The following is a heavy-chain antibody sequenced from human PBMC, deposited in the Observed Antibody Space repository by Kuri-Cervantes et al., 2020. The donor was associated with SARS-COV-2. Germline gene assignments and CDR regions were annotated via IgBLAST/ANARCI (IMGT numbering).Heavy chain of an antibody. J-gene: IGHJ6*02. V-gene: IGHV3-7*03. CDR1: GFTFDDYA. CDR3: ARGHYGLDV. Sequence: GGSLRLSCATSGFTFDDYAMHWVRQAPGKGLEWVAHINQESSEKWYGDSVKGRFTISRDNAENSMYLQMHSLRVDDTAVYYCARGHYGLDVWGQGTTVTVSS. CDR2: INQESSEK.